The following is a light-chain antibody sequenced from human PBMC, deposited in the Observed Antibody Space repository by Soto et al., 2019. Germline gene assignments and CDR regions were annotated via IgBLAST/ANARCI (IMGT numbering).Light chain of an antibody. CDR3: QQYNSYPPN. CDR1: RRIGSW. V-gene: IGKV1-5*01. J-gene: IGKJ4*01. CDR2: DAS. Sequence: DVQMTQSPSTLSASVGDRVTITCRASRRIGSWLAWYQQKPAKAPKLLIYDASILENGVPSRFSGSGSGTEFALTISSLQADDFAIYYCQQYNSYPPNFGGGTKVDIK.